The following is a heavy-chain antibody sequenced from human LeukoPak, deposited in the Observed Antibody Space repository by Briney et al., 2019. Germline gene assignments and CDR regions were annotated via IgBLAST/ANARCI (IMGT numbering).Heavy chain of an antibody. CDR3: AKGCPYYYGSGTPWHYFYYGMDV. D-gene: IGHD3-10*01. Sequence: GGSLRLSCAASGFTFSSYSMNWVRQAPGKGLEWVSALSGSGGSTYYADSVKGRFTISRDNSKNTLYLQMNSLRAEDTAVYYCAKGCPYYYGSGTPWHYFYYGMDVWGQGTTVTVSS. V-gene: IGHV3-23*01. J-gene: IGHJ6*02. CDR2: LSGSGGST. CDR1: GFTFSSYS.